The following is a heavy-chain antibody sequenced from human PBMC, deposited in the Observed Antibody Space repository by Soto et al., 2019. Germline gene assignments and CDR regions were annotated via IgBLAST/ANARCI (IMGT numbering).Heavy chain of an antibody. CDR2: ISYDGSNK. J-gene: IGHJ5*02. V-gene: IGHV3-30-3*01. CDR1: GFIFSSYT. Sequence: QVQLVESGGAVVQPGRSLRLSCAASGFIFSSYTMHWVRQAPGKGLEWVAVISYDGSNKYYADSVKGRFTISRDNSMNTLYLQMNSLRTEDTAVYYCARALSSSVGDWFDTWGQGTLVTVSS. CDR3: ARALSSSVGDWFDT. D-gene: IGHD6-6*01.